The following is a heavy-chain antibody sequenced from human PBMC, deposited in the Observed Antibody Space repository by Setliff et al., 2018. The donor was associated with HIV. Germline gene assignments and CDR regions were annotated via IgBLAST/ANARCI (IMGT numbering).Heavy chain of an antibody. V-gene: IGHV4-59*11. D-gene: IGHD2-21*01. CDR3: ARASRWGSIPFDY. CDR2: IYYSVST. CDR1: GGSMNSHY. Sequence: PSETLSLTCTVSGGSMNSHYWSWIRQSPGRGLEWIGYIYYSVSTKYNPSLKSRVSMSIDTSKNQFSLKMSSVTAADTAVYYCARASRWGSIPFDYWGQGTLVTVSS. J-gene: IGHJ4*02.